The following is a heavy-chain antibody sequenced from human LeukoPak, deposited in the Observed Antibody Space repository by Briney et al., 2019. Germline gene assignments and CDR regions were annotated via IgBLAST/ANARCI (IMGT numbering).Heavy chain of an antibody. CDR3: ARHEEEDGHNAKTIDY. CDR1: SDSISSSSNY. Sequence: SETLSLTCTVSSDSISSSSNYWAWVRQSPGKGLEWIGAIYYSGHTYYNPSLKSRITMSVDTSKNQFSLKVSYVTAADTAVYYCARHEEEDGHNAKTIDYWGQGTLVTVYS. CDR2: IYYSGHT. J-gene: IGHJ4*02. V-gene: IGHV4-39*01. D-gene: IGHD5-24*01.